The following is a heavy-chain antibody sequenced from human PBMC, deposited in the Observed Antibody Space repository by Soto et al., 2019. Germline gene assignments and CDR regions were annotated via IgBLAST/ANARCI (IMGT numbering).Heavy chain of an antibody. CDR3: AGAYSSSWYGWGSDYYYGMDV. D-gene: IGHD6-13*01. J-gene: IGHJ6*02. V-gene: IGHV3-30-3*01. CDR1: GFTFSSYA. Sequence: GGSLRLSCAASGFTFSSYAMHWVRQAPGKGLEWVAVISYDGSNKYYADSVKGRFNISRDNSKNTLYLQMNSLRAEDTAGYYCAGAYSSSWYGWGSDYYYGMDVWGQGTTVTVSS. CDR2: ISYDGSNK.